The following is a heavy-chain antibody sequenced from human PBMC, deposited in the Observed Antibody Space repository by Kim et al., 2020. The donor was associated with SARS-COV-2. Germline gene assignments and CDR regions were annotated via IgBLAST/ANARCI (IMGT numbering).Heavy chain of an antibody. V-gene: IGHV1-69*01. Sequence: KFQGRVTITADESTSTAYMELSSLRSEDTAVYYCARALRIGVAVAGTVDYWGQGTLITVSS. J-gene: IGHJ4*02. CDR3: ARALRIGVAVAGTVDY. D-gene: IGHD6-19*01.